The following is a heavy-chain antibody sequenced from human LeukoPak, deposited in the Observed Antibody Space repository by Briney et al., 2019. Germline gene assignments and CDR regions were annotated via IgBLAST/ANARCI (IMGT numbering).Heavy chain of an antibody. V-gene: IGHV3-21*01. CDR3: ARARTAMVNIMDY. CDR1: GFTFSSYS. Sequence: SGGSLRLSCAASGFTFSSYSMNWVRQAPGKGLGWVSSISSSSSYIYYADSVKGRFTISRDNAKNSLYLQMNSLRAEDTAVYYCARARTAMVNIMDYWGQGTLVTVSS. D-gene: IGHD5-18*01. J-gene: IGHJ4*02. CDR2: ISSSSSYI.